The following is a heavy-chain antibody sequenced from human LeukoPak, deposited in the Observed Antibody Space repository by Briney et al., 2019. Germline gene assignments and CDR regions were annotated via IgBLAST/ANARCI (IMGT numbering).Heavy chain of an antibody. CDR2: INPSGGST. J-gene: IGHJ4*02. CDR3: AREKLWSSDY. V-gene: IGHV1-46*01. CDR1: GYTFTSYY. D-gene: IGHD5-18*01. Sequence: ASVKVSCKASGYTFTSYYMHWVRQAPGQGPEWMGIINPSGGSTSYAQKFQGRVTTTRDTSTSTVYMQLSRLRSEDTAVYYWAREKLWSSDYWGQGALVIVSS.